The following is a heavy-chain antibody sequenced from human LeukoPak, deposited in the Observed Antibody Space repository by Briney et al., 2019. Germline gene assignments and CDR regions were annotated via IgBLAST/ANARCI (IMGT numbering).Heavy chain of an antibody. V-gene: IGHV3-23*01. Sequence: GGSLRLSCAASGLTFSSYAMSWVRQAPGKGLEWVSAISGSGGSTYYADSVKGRFTISRDNSKNTLYLQMSSLRAEDTAVYYCAKDGCSGGSCYHFDYWGQGTLVTVSS. J-gene: IGHJ4*02. CDR3: AKDGCSGGSCYHFDY. D-gene: IGHD2-15*01. CDR1: GLTFSSYA. CDR2: ISGSGGST.